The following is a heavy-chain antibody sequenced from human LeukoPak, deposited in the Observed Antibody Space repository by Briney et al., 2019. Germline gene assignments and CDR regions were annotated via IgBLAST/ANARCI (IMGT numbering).Heavy chain of an antibody. CDR3: ARTSNPLLPSLGY. J-gene: IGHJ4*02. CDR1: GGSFSGYY. V-gene: IGHV4-34*09. CDR2: INHSGST. D-gene: IGHD3-10*01. Sequence: SETLSLTCAVYGGSFSGYYWSWIRQPPGKGLEWIGEINHSGSTNYNPSLKSRVTISVDTSKNQFSLKLSSVTAADTAVYYCARTSNPLLPSLGYWGQGTLVTVSS.